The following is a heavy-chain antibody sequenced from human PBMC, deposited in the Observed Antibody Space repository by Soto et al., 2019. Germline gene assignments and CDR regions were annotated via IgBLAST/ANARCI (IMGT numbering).Heavy chain of an antibody. CDR3: ARVKYSYGPLCGMDV. Sequence: QVQLVESGGGVVHPGRSLRLSCAASGFTFSSYAMHWVRQAPGKGLEWVAVISYDGSNKYYADSVKGRFTISRDNSKNTLYLQMNSLRAEDTAVYYCARVKYSYGPLCGMDVWGQGTTVTVSS. J-gene: IGHJ6*02. CDR2: ISYDGSNK. D-gene: IGHD5-18*01. V-gene: IGHV3-30-3*01. CDR1: GFTFSSYA.